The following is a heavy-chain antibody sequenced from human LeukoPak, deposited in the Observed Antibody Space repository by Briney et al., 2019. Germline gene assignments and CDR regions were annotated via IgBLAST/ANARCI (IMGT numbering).Heavy chain of an antibody. CDR2: IYYSGST. CDR3: ARDTAMAPYLSSSVVGGHYFDY. V-gene: IGHV4-39*07. CDR1: GGSISSSSYY. D-gene: IGHD5-18*01. Sequence: PSETLSLTCTVSGGSISSSSYYWGWIRQPPGKGLEWIGSIYYSGSTYYNPSLKSRVTISVDTSKNQFSLKLSSVTAADTAVYYCARDTAMAPYLSSSVVGGHYFDYWGQGTLVTVSS. J-gene: IGHJ4*02.